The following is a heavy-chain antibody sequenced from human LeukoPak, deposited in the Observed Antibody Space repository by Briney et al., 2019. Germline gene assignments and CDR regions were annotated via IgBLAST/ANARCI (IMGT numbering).Heavy chain of an antibody. CDR2: IYYSGST. CDR1: GGSISSYY. CDR3: ARVNYYDNSGYSAFDY. D-gene: IGHD3-22*01. Sequence: SETLSLTCTVSGGSISSYYWSWIRQPPGKGLEWIGYIYYSGSTNYNPSLKSRVTISVDTSKNQFSLKLSSVTAADTAVYYCARVNYYDNSGYSAFDYWGQGTLVTVSS. V-gene: IGHV4-59*12. J-gene: IGHJ4*02.